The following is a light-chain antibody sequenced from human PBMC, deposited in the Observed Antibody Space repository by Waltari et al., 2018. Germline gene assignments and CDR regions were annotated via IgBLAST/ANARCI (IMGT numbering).Light chain of an antibody. CDR1: SSDIGRYDI. Sequence: QSALTQPASVSGSPGQSVTISCTGASSDIGRYDIVSWYQQHPGNAPKLIICDVSKRPSGVSDRFSCSKSGDTASRTISGLQFEDEADYYCCSYAGNYIWVFGGGTRLTVL. CDR2: DVS. CDR3: CSYAGNYIWV. J-gene: IGLJ3*02. V-gene: IGLV2-23*02.